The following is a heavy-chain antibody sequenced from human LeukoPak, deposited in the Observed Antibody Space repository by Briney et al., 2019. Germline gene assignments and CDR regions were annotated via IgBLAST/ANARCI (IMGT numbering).Heavy chain of an antibody. CDR2: INTDGTVT. CDR3: ATKQWLAPPPDS. J-gene: IGHJ4*02. Sequence: GVSLRLSCAASGFTFSKYWMLWVRQAPGKGLESVSRINTDGTVTTYADSVKGRFTVSRDNADNTIFLQMNSVRDEDTAVYYCATKQWLAPPPDSWGQGTPVTVSS. CDR1: GFTFSKYW. V-gene: IGHV3-74*01. D-gene: IGHD6-19*01.